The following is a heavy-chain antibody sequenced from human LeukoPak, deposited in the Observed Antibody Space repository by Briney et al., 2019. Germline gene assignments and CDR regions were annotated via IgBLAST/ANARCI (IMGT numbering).Heavy chain of an antibody. Sequence: SETLSLTCTVSGDSISSGGYYWNWIRQPSGKGLEWIGYIYRTGNAYYNPSLKSRVTISVDRSKNQFSLKLNSVTAADTAVYYCARGPYCSSASCYSDYWGQGTLVTVSS. V-gene: IGHV4-30-2*01. CDR1: GDSISSGGYY. D-gene: IGHD2-2*01. CDR3: ARGPYCSSASCYSDY. CDR2: IYRTGNA. J-gene: IGHJ4*02.